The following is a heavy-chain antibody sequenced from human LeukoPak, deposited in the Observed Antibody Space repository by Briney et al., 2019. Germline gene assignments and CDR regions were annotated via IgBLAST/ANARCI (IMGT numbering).Heavy chain of an antibody. J-gene: IGHJ5*02. Sequence: ASVKVSCKASGYTFTGSYMNWVRQAPGQGLEWMGWINPNSGGTNYVRKFQGSVTMTRDTSTSIAYMELSRLTSDDTAFYYCARGFSSIERPTYASWGQGTLVTVSS. CDR3: ARGFSSIERPTYAS. D-gene: IGHD1-26*01. CDR2: INPNSGGT. CDR1: GYTFTGSY. V-gene: IGHV1-2*02.